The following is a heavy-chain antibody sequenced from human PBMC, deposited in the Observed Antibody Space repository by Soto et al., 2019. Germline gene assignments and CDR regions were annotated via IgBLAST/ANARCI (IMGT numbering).Heavy chain of an antibody. CDR2: INAGGNST. D-gene: IGHD3-22*01. CDR1: GFTFSKYA. CDR3: ARDGRITMIVVVSGMDV. V-gene: IGHV3-23*01. J-gene: IGHJ6*02. Sequence: PGGSLRLSCAASGFTFSKYAMSWVRQAPGKGLEWVSAINAGGNSTKSADSVKGRFTISRDNSKNTVYLQMNNLRDEDTAVYYCARDGRITMIVVVSGMDVWGQGTTVTVSS.